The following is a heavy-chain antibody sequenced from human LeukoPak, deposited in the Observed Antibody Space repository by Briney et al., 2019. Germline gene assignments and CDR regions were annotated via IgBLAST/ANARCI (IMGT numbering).Heavy chain of an antibody. Sequence: GGSLRLSCAASGFTFSSYSMNWVRQAPGKGLEWVSSTSSSSSYIYYADSVKGRFTISRDNSKNTLYLQMNSLRAEDTAVYYCAGNRGFGYMDVWGKGTTVTVSS. CDR2: TSSSSSYI. CDR3: AGNRGFGYMDV. D-gene: IGHD5-12*01. V-gene: IGHV3-21*04. J-gene: IGHJ6*03. CDR1: GFTFSSYS.